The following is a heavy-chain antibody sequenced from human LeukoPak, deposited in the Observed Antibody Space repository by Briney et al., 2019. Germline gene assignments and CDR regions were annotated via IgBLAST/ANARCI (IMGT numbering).Heavy chain of an antibody. D-gene: IGHD6-6*01. CDR2: IRSKAYGGTT. V-gene: IGHV3-49*04. CDR1: GYTFGDYA. CDR3: TRVGPIAARPRFDH. Sequence: GGSLRLSCTASGYTFGDYAMSWVRQAPGKGLEWVGFIRSKAYGGTTEYAASVKGRFTISRDDSKSIAYLQMNSLKTEDTAVYYCTRVGPIAARPRFDHWGQGTLVTVSS. J-gene: IGHJ4*02.